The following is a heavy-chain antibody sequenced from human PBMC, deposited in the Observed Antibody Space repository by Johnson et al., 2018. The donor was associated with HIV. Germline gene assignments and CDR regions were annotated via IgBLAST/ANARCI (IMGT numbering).Heavy chain of an antibody. V-gene: IGHV3-66*01. CDR3: ASRGSGGSWAPGAFDI. CDR2: IYSGGST. Sequence: VQLVESGGGLVHPGGSLRLSCAASGVIVSSNYMSWVRQAPGKGLEWVSVIYSGGSTYYADSVKGRFTISRDNSKNTLYLQMNSLRAEDTAVYYCASRGSGGSWAPGAFDIWGQGTMVTVTS. J-gene: IGHJ3*02. CDR1: GVIVSSNY. D-gene: IGHD2-15*01.